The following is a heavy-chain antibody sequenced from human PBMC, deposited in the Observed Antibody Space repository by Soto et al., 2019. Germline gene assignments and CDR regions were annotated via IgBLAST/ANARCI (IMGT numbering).Heavy chain of an antibody. CDR1: GYTFTSYG. J-gene: IGHJ4*02. CDR3: ARHLPVDTAFDS. V-gene: IGHV1-18*01. CDR2: ISADNGNT. Sequence: ASVKVSCKASGYTFTSYGISWVRQAPGQGLEWMGWISADNGNTNYAQKLQGRVTMTTDTSTSTAYMELRSLRSDDTAVYYCARHLPVDTAFDSWGQGTLVTVSS. D-gene: IGHD5-18*01.